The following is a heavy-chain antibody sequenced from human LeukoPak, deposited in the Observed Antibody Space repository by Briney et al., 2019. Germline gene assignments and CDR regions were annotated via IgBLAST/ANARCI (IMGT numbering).Heavy chain of an antibody. D-gene: IGHD1-20*01. CDR2: IRKKPNSYTT. J-gene: IGHJ3*01. CDR1: GFTFSDHF. Sequence: GGSLRLSCAASGFTFSDHFMDWVRQAPGKGLEGVGRIRKKPNSYTTEYAASVKGRFTISRDDSKNSLYLPMNSLEAEDTGVYYCARVSAITGATDALDFWGQGAMVTVSS. V-gene: IGHV3-72*01. CDR3: ARVSAITGATDALDF.